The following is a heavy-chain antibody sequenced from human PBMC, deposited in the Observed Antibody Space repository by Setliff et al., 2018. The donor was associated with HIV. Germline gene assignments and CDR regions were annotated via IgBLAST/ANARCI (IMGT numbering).Heavy chain of an antibody. J-gene: IGHJ3*01. CDR3: AKPTNGFYPRAFDA. Sequence: PGGSLRLSCAASGFAFNTYDMNWVRQAPGQRPEWVSVVHVGGGRTDYADSVRGRFVISRDDSKNMLYLRMSGLRGDDTAMYYCAKPTNGFYPRAFDAWGPGTMVTVSS. D-gene: IGHD2-2*03. CDR1: GFAFNTYD. CDR2: VHVGGGRT. V-gene: IGHV3-23*01.